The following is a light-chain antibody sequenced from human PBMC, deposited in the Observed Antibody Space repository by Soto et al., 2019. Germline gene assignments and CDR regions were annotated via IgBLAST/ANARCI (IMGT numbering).Light chain of an antibody. CDR1: SSDVGSYNF. J-gene: IGLJ1*01. Sequence: QSALTQPASVSGSPGQSITISCTGTSSDVGSYNFVSWYQQLPGKAPKLMIYEVSNRSSGVSNRFSGSKSGNTASLTISGLQAEDEADYYCSSYTTSSNYVFGSGTKVTV. CDR2: EVS. CDR3: SSYTTSSNYV. V-gene: IGLV2-14*01.